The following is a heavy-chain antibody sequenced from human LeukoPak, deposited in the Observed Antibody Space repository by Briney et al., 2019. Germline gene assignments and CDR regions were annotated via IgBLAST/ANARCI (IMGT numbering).Heavy chain of an antibody. Sequence: SETLSLTCTVSGGSISSYYWSWIRQPPGKGLEWIGNIYTSGNTNYNPSLKSRVAISVDTSKNQFSLKLNSVTAADTAVYYCARPYSSGWSSAFDIWGQGTMVTVSS. CDR1: GGSISSYY. V-gene: IGHV4-4*09. D-gene: IGHD6-19*01. J-gene: IGHJ3*02. CDR3: ARPYSSGWSSAFDI. CDR2: IYTSGNT.